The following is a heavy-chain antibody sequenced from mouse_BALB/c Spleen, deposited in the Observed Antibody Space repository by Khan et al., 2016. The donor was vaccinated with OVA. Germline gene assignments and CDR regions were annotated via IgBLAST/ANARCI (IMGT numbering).Heavy chain of an antibody. D-gene: IGHD1-1*02. V-gene: IGHV1S137*01. Sequence: QVQLKQSGAELVRPGVSVKISCKGSGYTFTDYAMHWVKQSHAKSLEWIGVISTYYGDADKNQKFQGKATMTVDKSSSTAYMELARLTSEDSAIYYCARGGRFAYWGQGTLVTGSA. J-gene: IGHJ3*01. CDR3: ARGGRFAY. CDR1: GYTFTDYA. CDR2: ISTYYGDA.